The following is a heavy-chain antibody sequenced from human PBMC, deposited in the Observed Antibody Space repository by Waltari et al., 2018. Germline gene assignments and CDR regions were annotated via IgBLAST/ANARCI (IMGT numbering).Heavy chain of an antibody. D-gene: IGHD2-2*01. J-gene: IGHJ4*02. CDR1: GGSISSYY. Sequence: QVQLQESGPGLVKPSETLSLTCTVSGGSISSYYWSWIRQPAGKGLEWIGRIYTSGSTNYNPSRKSRVTMSVDTSKNQFSLKLSSVTAADTAVYYCARAGGPYCSSTSCYGSIDYWGQGTLVTVSS. V-gene: IGHV4-4*07. CDR2: IYTSGST. CDR3: ARAGGPYCSSTSCYGSIDY.